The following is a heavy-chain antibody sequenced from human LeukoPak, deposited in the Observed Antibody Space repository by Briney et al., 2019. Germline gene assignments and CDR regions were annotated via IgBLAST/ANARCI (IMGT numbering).Heavy chain of an antibody. Sequence: PGGSLRLSCAASGFTFSSYGMHWVRQAPGKGLEWVSYISSSSSTIYYADSVKGRFTISRDNAKNSLYLQMNSLRAEDTAVYYCAREPPKEPDTAMVTRDLNGAFDIWGQGTMVTVSS. J-gene: IGHJ3*02. V-gene: IGHV3-48*04. CDR1: GFTFSSYG. D-gene: IGHD5-18*01. CDR3: AREPPKEPDTAMVTRDLNGAFDI. CDR2: ISSSSSTI.